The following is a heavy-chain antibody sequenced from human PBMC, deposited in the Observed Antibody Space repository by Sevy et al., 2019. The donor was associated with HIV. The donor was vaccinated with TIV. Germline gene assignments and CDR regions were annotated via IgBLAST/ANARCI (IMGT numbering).Heavy chain of an antibody. D-gene: IGHD2-15*01. CDR2: FDPQDDEP. CDR3: ATVGLRYFSGSSSYQGDWFDP. J-gene: IGHJ5*02. Sequence: ASLKVSCKVSGYTLTKLSIHWVRQAPGKGLEWMGDFDPQDDEPVYAQRFQGRLTMTEDTSTDTAYMELSSLTPEDTAVYYCATVGLRYFSGSSSYQGDWFDPWGQGTRVTVSS. V-gene: IGHV1-24*01. CDR1: GYTLTKLS.